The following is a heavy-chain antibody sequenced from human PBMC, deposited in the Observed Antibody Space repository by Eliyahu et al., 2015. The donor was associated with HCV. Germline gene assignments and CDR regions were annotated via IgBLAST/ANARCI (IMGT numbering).Heavy chain of an antibody. J-gene: IGHJ5*02. CDR3: GSPFNDFWSGYPPLDL. D-gene: IGHD3-3*01. Sequence: QVQLVQSGSEVKKPGSSVKVSCKSSGGTFXKYCITWVRQAPGQGLEWIGGVTPISGKAKYAHNFQDRVTITADISTTTAYMELHSLRSEDTAVYYCGSPFNDFWSGYPPLDLWGQGTLVTVSS. CDR1: GGTFXKYC. CDR2: VTPISGKA. V-gene: IGHV1-69*06.